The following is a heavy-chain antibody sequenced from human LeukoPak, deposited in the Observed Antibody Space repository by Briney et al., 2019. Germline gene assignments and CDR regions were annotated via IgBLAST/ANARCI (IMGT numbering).Heavy chain of an antibody. Sequence: SETLSLTCAVYGGSFSGYYWSWIRQPPGKGLEWIGEINHSGSTNYNPSLKSRVTISVDTSKNQFSLKLSSVTAADTTVYYCASRDYYDSSGYSPNVFDYWGQGTLVTVSS. V-gene: IGHV4-34*01. CDR2: INHSGST. CDR3: ASRDYYDSSGYSPNVFDY. CDR1: GGSFSGYY. D-gene: IGHD3-22*01. J-gene: IGHJ4*02.